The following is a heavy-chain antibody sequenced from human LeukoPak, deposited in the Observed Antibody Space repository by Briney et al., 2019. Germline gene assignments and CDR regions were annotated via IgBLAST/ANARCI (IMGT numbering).Heavy chain of an antibody. Sequence: PSETLSLTCNVSGGSISSYFWTWIRQPAGKGQEWIGRIHASGTTNYNSSLKSRVSMSVDTSKNQFSLKLTSVTAADTAVYFCARDGADVYGRAFDYWGQGTLVSVSS. J-gene: IGHJ4*02. CDR1: GGSISSYF. D-gene: IGHD3-10*01. CDR2: IHASGTT. CDR3: ARDGADVYGRAFDY. V-gene: IGHV4-4*07.